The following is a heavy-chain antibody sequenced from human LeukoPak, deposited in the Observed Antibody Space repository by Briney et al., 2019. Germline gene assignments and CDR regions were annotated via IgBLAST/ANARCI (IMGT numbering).Heavy chain of an antibody. V-gene: IGHV1-8*03. CDR2: MNPNSGNT. J-gene: IGHJ4*02. D-gene: IGHD2-15*01. CDR1: GYTFTSYD. CDR3: ARDRCSGDRCWRYFDN. Sequence: ASVKVSCKASGYTFTSYDINWVRQATGQGLEWMGWMNPNSGNTGYAQKFQGRVTITRNTSISTAYMELSSLRSEDTAVYYCARDRCSGDRCWRYFDNWGQGTLVTVSS.